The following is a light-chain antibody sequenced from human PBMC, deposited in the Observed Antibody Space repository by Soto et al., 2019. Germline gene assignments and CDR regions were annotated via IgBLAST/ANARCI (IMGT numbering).Light chain of an antibody. V-gene: IGKV3-15*01. CDR3: QQYNNWPLSIT. Sequence: EIVMTQSPATLSVSPGERATLSCRASQSVSSNLAWYQQKPGQAPRLLIYGASTRATGIPARFSGSGSGTEFTLTISSLQSEDFAVCYCQQYNNWPLSITFGQGTRLEIK. CDR2: GAS. J-gene: IGKJ5*01. CDR1: QSVSSN.